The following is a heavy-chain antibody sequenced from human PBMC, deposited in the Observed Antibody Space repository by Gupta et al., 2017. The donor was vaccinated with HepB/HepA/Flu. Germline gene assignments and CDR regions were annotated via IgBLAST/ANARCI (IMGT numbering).Heavy chain of an antibody. J-gene: IGHJ2*01. CDR2: ISYGGST. CDR3: ARVGDFGSSVYWDFDL. CDR1: GGPISTYNYY. Sequence: PSQTLSLTCTVSGGPISTYNYYWSWIRQHPGKGPEWIGYISYGGSTFYNPSLKSRVTISVDTSENQFSLKLSSVTAADTAAYYCARVGDFGSSVYWDFDLWGRGTLVTVSS. V-gene: IGHV4-31*03. D-gene: IGHD5/OR15-5a*01.